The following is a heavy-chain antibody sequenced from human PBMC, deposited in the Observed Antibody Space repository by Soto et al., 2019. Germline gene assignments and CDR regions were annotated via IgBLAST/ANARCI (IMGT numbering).Heavy chain of an antibody. CDR3: SSTPGIALVRSY. V-gene: IGHV1-46*01. D-gene: IGHD6-19*01. CDR1: GYTFTSYY. Sequence: ASVKVSCKASGYTFTSYYMHWVRQAPGQGLEWMGIINPSGGSTSYAQKFQGRVTMTRDTSTSTVYMELSSLRSEDTAVYYCSSTPGIALVRSYWCQGTLVTVSS. CDR2: INPSGGST. J-gene: IGHJ4*02.